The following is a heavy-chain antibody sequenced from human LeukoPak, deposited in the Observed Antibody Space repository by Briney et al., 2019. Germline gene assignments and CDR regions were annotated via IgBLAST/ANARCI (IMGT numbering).Heavy chain of an antibody. D-gene: IGHD3-22*01. Sequence: AGGSLRLSCAASGFTFSNYQMNWVRQAPGQGLEWVSYISSDGKTVNYADSVEGRFTISRDNAKYSLFLQLNSLRGEDTAVYYCARGYYDSGTSYYFDYWGQGTLVTVSS. CDR2: ISSDGKTV. CDR1: GFTFSNYQ. CDR3: ARGYYDSGTSYYFDY. J-gene: IGHJ4*02. V-gene: IGHV3-48*03.